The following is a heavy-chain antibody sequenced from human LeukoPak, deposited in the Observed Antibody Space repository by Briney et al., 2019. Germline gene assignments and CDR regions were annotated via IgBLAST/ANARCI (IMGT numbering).Heavy chain of an antibody. J-gene: IGHJ4*02. Sequence: ASVKVSCKASGYTFTGYYMHWVRQAPGQGLEWMGWMNPNSGNTGYAQRFQGRVTMTRNTSISTAYMELSSLTSEDTAVYYCARGHSNFDCWGQGTLVTVSS. CDR2: MNPNSGNT. CDR1: GYTFTGYY. CDR3: ARGHSNFDC. V-gene: IGHV1-8*02. D-gene: IGHD3-3*02.